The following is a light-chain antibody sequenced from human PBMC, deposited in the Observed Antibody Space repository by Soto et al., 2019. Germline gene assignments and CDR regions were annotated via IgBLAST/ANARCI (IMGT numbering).Light chain of an antibody. V-gene: IGKV3-20*01. CDR1: QSVSSSY. Sequence: EIVLTQSPGTLSLSPGGRVTLSCRASQSVSSSYLAWYQQKPGQAPRLLIYGASSRATGIPDRFSGSGSGTDFTLTISRLEPEDFAVYYCQQYGRSPWTFGQGTKVEIK. J-gene: IGKJ1*01. CDR2: GAS. CDR3: QQYGRSPWT.